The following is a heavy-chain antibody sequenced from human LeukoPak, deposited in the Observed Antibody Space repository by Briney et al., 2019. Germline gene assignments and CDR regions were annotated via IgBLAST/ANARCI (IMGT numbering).Heavy chain of an antibody. CDR1: GYTLTSYA. D-gene: IGHD6-13*01. Sequence: ASVKVSCKASGYTLTSYAMHWVRQAPGQRLEWMGWTNAGNGNTKYSQKFQGRVTITRDTSASTAYMELSSLRSDDTAVYYCARAATGIAAADHYWGQGTLVTVSS. CDR3: ARAATGIAAADHY. CDR2: TNAGNGNT. J-gene: IGHJ4*02. V-gene: IGHV1-3*01.